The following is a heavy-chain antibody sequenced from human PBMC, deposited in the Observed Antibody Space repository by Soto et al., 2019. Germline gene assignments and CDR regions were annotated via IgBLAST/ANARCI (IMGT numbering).Heavy chain of an antibody. Sequence: GSLRVSWSASGFTFSEYSMHWVRQAPGKGLQYVSTISSDGDITYYADSVRGRFTISRDNSKNTLYLQMNSLRPEDTAVYYCVKVSTFYDILTGYYSTNFFDPWGQGTLVTVSS. V-gene: IGHV3-64D*06. J-gene: IGHJ5*02. CDR1: GFTFSEYS. D-gene: IGHD3-9*01. CDR2: ISSDGDIT. CDR3: VKVSTFYDILTGYYSTNFFDP.